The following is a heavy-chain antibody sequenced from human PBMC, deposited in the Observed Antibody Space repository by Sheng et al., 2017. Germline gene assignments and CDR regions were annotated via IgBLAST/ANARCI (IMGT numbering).Heavy chain of an antibody. CDR3: ASVRRYYYYMDV. Sequence: QVQLVESGGGLVKPGGSLRLSCAASGFTFSDYYMNWIRQSPGKGLEWVSYISSSGNTIYYADSVKGRFTISRDNAKNSLYLQMNSLRAGDTAVYYCASVRRYYYYMDVWGQGTTVTVSS. J-gene: IGHJ6*03. CDR1: GFTFSDYY. CDR2: ISSSGNTI. V-gene: IGHV3-11*04.